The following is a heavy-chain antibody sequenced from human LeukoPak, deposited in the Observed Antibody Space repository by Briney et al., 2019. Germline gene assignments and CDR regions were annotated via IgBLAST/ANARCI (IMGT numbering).Heavy chain of an antibody. CDR1: GGSFSGYY. CDR2: INHSGST. CDR3: ARPQGKGRVSSTSCYGY. J-gene: IGHJ4*02. D-gene: IGHD2-2*01. Sequence: SETLSLTCAVYGGSFSGYYWSWIRQPPGKGLEWIGEINHSGSTNYNPSLKSRVTISVDTSKNQFSLKLSSVTAADTAVYYCARPQGKGRVSSTSCYGYWGQETLVTVSS. V-gene: IGHV4-34*01.